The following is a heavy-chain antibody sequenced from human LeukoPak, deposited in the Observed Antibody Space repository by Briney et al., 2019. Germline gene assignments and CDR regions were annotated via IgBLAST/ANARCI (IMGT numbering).Heavy chain of an antibody. V-gene: IGHV3-7*01. CDR3: ATLAAVLEYYYDSSGYLPD. D-gene: IGHD3-22*01. CDR1: GFTFSSYW. J-gene: IGHJ4*02. Sequence: GGSLRLSCAASGFTFSSYWMSWVRQAPGKGLEWVANIKQDGSEKYYVDSVKGRFTISRDNAKNSLYLQMNSLRAEDTAVYYCATLAAVLEYYYDSSGYLPDWGQGTLVTVSS. CDR2: IKQDGSEK.